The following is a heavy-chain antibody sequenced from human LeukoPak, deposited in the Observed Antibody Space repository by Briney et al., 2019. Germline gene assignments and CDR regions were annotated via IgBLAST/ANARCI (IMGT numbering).Heavy chain of an antibody. Sequence: GGSLRLSCAASGFTFTNYDMSWVRQAPGKGLEWVSTISDSGHSTSYADSVKGRFTISRDNSKNTLYLQMNSLRAEDTALYYCATGEFYFDFWGQGTLVTVSS. V-gene: IGHV3-23*01. CDR2: ISDSGHST. D-gene: IGHD3-16*01. J-gene: IGHJ4*02. CDR3: ATGEFYFDF. CDR1: GFTFTNYD.